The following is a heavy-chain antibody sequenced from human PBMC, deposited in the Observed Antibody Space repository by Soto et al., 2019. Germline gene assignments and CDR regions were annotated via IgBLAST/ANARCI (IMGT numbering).Heavy chain of an antibody. J-gene: IGHJ4*02. CDR2: IYYSGST. Sequence: SETLSLTCTVSGGSISSYYWSWIRQPPGKGLEWIGYIYYSGSTNYNPSLKSRVTISVDTSKNQFSLKLSSVTAADTAVYYCARGPVAAYYFDHWGQGTLVTVSS. V-gene: IGHV4-59*01. CDR1: GGSISSYY. CDR3: ARGPVAAYYFDH. D-gene: IGHD6-25*01.